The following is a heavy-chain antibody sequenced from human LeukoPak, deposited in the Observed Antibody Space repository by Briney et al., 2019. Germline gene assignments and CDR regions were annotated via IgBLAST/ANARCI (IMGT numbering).Heavy chain of an antibody. CDR1: GFTFSSYS. D-gene: IGHD2-15*01. CDR3: ARDYCSGGSCYSFSYYDYMDV. J-gene: IGHJ6*03. V-gene: IGHV3-33*01. Sequence: GGSLRLSCAASGFTFSSYSMHWVRQAPGKGLEWVTVIWYDGSNEYYADSVRGRFTISRDNSKNTLYLQMNRLSPEDTAVYYCARDYCSGGSCYSFSYYDYMDVWGKGTTVTVSS. CDR2: IWYDGSNE.